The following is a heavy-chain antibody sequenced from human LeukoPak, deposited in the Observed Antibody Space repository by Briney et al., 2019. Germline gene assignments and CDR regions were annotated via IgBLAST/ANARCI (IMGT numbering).Heavy chain of an antibody. Sequence: PGGSLRLSCAASGFTFSSYPMHWVRQAPGKGLEWVAVISSDGSDKYYGDSVEGRFTISRDNSKNTLYLQINTLRAEDTAVYYCTYDSRGYSFDYWGQGTLVIVSS. CDR3: TYDSRGYSFDY. CDR2: ISSDGSDK. CDR1: GFTFSSYP. D-gene: IGHD3-22*01. J-gene: IGHJ4*02. V-gene: IGHV3-30-3*01.